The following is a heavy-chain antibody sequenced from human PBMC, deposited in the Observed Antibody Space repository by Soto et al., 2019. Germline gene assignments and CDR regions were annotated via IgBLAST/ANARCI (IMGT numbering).Heavy chain of an antibody. CDR2: IGTAGDT. D-gene: IGHD4-17*01. J-gene: IGHJ2*01. V-gene: IGHV3-13*04. CDR3: AREHFHGDDVRYFDL. CDR1: GFTFSSYD. Sequence: EVQLVESGGGLVQPGGSLRLSCAASGFTFSSYDMHWVRQATGKGLEWVSAIGTAGDTYYPGSVKGRFTISRENAKNSLYLQMNSLRAGDTAVYYCAREHFHGDDVRYFDLWGRGTLVTVSS.